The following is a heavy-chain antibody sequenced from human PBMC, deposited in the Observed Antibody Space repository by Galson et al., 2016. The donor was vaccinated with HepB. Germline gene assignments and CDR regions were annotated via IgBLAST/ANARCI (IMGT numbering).Heavy chain of an antibody. V-gene: IGHV3-30*04. CDR3: ARAGRDGYNMVDY. Sequence: SLRLSCAASGFTFSSYPMHWVRQAPGKGLEWVAVISGDGDNEHYVDSVKGRFTISRDNSKNTLYLQMNSLRGEDTALFYCARAGRDGYNMVDYWGQGTLVTISS. D-gene: IGHD5-24*01. J-gene: IGHJ4*02. CDR1: GFTFSSYP. CDR2: ISGDGDNE.